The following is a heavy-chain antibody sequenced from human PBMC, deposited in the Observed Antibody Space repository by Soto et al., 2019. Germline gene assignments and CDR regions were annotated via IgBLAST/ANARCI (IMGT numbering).Heavy chain of an antibody. CDR1: GFTFSSYG. J-gene: IGHJ6*02. Sequence: PGGSMILSCAASGFTFSSYGMHWVRQAPGKGLEWVAVIWYDGSNKYYADSVKGRFTISRDNSKNTLYLQMNSLRAGDTAVYYCARDGLGDYYDSSGYPGGVDVWGQGTTVTVSS. V-gene: IGHV3-33*01. D-gene: IGHD3-22*01. CDR2: IWYDGSNK. CDR3: ARDGLGDYYDSSGYPGGVDV.